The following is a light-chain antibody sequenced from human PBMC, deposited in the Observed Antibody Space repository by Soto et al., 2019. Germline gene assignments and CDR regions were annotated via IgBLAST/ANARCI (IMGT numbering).Light chain of an antibody. CDR1: QSVSSNY. V-gene: IGKV3-20*01. Sequence: EIVLTQSPVTLSLSPGARDTLSCRASQSVSSNYLAWYQQKPGQAPRLLIYGASSRATGIPDRFSGSGSGTDFTLTISRLEPEDFAVYYCQQYGSSRWTFGQGTKVDIK. CDR3: QQYGSSRWT. J-gene: IGKJ1*01. CDR2: GAS.